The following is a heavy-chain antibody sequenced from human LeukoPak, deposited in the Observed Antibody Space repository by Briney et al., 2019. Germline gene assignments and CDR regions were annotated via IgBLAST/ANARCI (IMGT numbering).Heavy chain of an antibody. CDR2: ISSSSSYI. D-gene: IGHD3-22*01. CDR1: GLTFSSYS. CDR3: ARGGRYYYDSSGTPLTG. J-gene: IGHJ4*02. Sequence: PGGSLRLSCAASGLTFSSYSMNWVRQAPGKGLEWVSSISSSSSYIYYADSVKGRFTISRDNAKNSLYLQMNSLRAEDTAVYYCARGGRYYYDSSGTPLTGWGQGTLVTVSS. V-gene: IGHV3-21*01.